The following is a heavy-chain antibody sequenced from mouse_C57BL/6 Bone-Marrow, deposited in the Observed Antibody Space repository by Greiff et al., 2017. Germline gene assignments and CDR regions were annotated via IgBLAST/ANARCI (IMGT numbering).Heavy chain of an antibody. V-gene: IGHV1-82*01. CDR2: IYPGDGDT. J-gene: IGHJ2*01. D-gene: IGHD2-5*01. Sequence: QVTLKESGPELVKPGASVKISCKASGYAFSSSWMNWVKQRPGKGLEWIGRIYPGDGDTNYNGKFKGKATLTADKSSSTAYMQLSSLTSEDSAVYFCARKAPTIVTFDYWGQGTTLTVSS. CDR3: ARKAPTIVTFDY. CDR1: GYAFSSSW.